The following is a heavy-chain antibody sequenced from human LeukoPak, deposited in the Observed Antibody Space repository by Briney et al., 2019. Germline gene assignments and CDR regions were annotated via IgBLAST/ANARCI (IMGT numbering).Heavy chain of an antibody. CDR1: GGSFSGYF. CDR2: INHSGST. CDR3: ARGLLYNYGQNWLDP. V-gene: IGHV4-34*01. Sequence: SETLSLTCAVYGGSFSGYFWSWIRQPPGKGLEWIGEINHSGSTNYNPSLKSRVTISVDTSKNQFSLKLSSVTAADTAVYYCARGLLYNYGQNWLDPWGQGTLVTVSS. D-gene: IGHD5-18*01. J-gene: IGHJ5*02.